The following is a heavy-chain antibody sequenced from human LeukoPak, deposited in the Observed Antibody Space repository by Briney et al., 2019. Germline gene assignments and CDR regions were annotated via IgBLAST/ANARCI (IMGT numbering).Heavy chain of an antibody. CDR3: TRHTVTTVT. V-gene: IGHV3-73*01. D-gene: IGHD4-17*01. J-gene: IGHJ5*02. Sequence: GGSLRLSCAASGLTFSVSAMHWVRQASGKGLEWVGRIRSKANSYATAYAASVKGRFTISRDDSKNTAYLQMNSLKTEDTAVYYCTRHTVTTVTWGQGTLVTVSS. CDR2: IRSKANSYAT. CDR1: GLTFSVSA.